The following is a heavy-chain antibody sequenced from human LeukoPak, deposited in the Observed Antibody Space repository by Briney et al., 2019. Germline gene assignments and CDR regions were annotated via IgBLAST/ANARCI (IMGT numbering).Heavy chain of an antibody. CDR3: ARVVVMVYAGYYFDY. J-gene: IGHJ4*02. CDR2: INPNSGGT. D-gene: IGHD2-8*01. V-gene: IGHV1-2*02. CDR1: GYTLTGYY. Sequence: ASVKVSCKASGYTLTGYYMHWVRQDPGQGLEWMGWINPNSGGTNYAQKFQGRVTMTRDTSISTAYMELSRLRSDDTAVYYCARVVVMVYAGYYFDYWGQGTLVTVSS.